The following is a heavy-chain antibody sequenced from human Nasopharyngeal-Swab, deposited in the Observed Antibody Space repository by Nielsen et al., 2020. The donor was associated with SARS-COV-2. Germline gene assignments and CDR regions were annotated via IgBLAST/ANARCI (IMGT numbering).Heavy chain of an antibody. CDR3: ARTTTTTPFDS. J-gene: IGHJ4*02. V-gene: IGHV4-61*02. CDR1: GDSIGSGSHY. D-gene: IGHD1-1*01. Sequence: SETLSLTCSVSGDSIGSGSHYWSWIRQPAGKGLEWIGRVYARGSTDYNPSLKSRVTISVDTSRNQFSLKLKSMTAADTAKYFCARTTTTTPFDSWGQGTLVAVSS. CDR2: VYARGST.